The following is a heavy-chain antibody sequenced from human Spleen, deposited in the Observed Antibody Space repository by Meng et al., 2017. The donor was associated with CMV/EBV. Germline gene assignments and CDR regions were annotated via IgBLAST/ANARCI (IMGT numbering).Heavy chain of an antibody. CDR1: GGSFSGYY. J-gene: IGHJ4*02. V-gene: IGHV4-34*01. CDR3: VRGQSTHTRRSGYDNDY. CDR2: INHSGST. D-gene: IGHD3-3*01. Sequence: QVQLQQGGAGLLKPSETLSLTWAVYGGSFSGYYWSWIRQPPGKGLEWIGEINHSGSTNYNPSLKSRVTISVDTSKNQFSLKLSSVTAADTAVYYCVRGQSTHTRRSGYDNDYWGQGTLVTVSS.